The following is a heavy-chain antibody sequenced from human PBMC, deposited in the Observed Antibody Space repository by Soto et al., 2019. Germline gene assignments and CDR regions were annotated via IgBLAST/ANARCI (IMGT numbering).Heavy chain of an antibody. Sequence: QVQLVESGGGVVQPGRSLRLSCAASGFTFSSYAMHWVRQAPGKGLEWVAVISYDGSNKYYADSVKGRFTISRDNSKNTLYLQMNSLRAEDTAVYYCARAEMATITFSFAYWGQGTLVTVSS. CDR2: ISYDGSNK. D-gene: IGHD5-12*01. V-gene: IGHV3-30-3*01. CDR3: ARAEMATITFSFAY. CDR1: GFTFSSYA. J-gene: IGHJ4*02.